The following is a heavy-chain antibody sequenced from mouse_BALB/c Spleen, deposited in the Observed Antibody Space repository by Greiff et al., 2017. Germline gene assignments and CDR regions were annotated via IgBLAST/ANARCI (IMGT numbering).Heavy chain of an antibody. CDR3: ARDRSGAFDD. Sequence: EVKLVESGGGLVQPGGSLRLSCATSGFTFTDYYMSWVRQPPGKALEWLGFIRNKANGYTTEYSASVKGRFTITRDNSQSILYLQMNTRRAEDSATYYCARDRSGAFDDWGQGTTLTVSS. D-gene: IGHD3-1*01. CDR1: GFTFTDYY. J-gene: IGHJ2*01. CDR2: IRNKANGYTT. V-gene: IGHV7-3*02.